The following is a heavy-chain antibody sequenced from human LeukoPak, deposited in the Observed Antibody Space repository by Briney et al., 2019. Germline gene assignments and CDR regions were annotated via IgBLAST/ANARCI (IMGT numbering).Heavy chain of an antibody. J-gene: IGHJ4*02. CDR3: ASGVATSGTLDF. D-gene: IGHD1-26*01. CDR1: GFAFRRYA. V-gene: IGHV3-30*02. Sequence: GRSLRLSCAASGFAFRRYAMYTVRQTPDKGLEWVSYLPWDGASSNYADSVKGRFTIPRDNSKNTLDLQMSSLRVEDTAVYYCASGVATSGTLDFWGQGTLVTVSS. CDR2: LPWDGASS.